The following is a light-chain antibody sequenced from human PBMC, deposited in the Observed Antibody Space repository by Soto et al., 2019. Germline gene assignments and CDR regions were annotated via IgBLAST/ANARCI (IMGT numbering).Light chain of an antibody. Sequence: QSVLTQPPSASGTPGQRVTLSCSGSSSNVGINSVNWYQQFPGAAPKVLIYTTNQRPSGVPDRFSGSKSGTSASLAISGLQAEDEADYYCAAWDDSLNGPVFGGGTKLTVL. CDR2: TTN. J-gene: IGLJ2*01. V-gene: IGLV1-44*01. CDR1: SSNVGINS. CDR3: AAWDDSLNGPV.